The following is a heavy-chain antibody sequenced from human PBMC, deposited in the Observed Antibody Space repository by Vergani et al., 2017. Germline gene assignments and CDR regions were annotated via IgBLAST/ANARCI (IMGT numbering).Heavy chain of an antibody. D-gene: IGHD6-19*01. V-gene: IGHV1-18*04. J-gene: IGHJ4*02. CDR1: GYTFSSYG. CDR3: ARDTGIAVAGELGY. CDR2: IIAYNGNT. Sequence: QVQLVQSGAEVKKPGASVKVSCKASGYTFSSYGISWVRQAPGQGLEGMGWIIAYNGNTNYSQKVQGRVTITTDTSTSTAYMELRSLRSDDTAVYYCARDTGIAVAGELGYWGQGTLVTVSS.